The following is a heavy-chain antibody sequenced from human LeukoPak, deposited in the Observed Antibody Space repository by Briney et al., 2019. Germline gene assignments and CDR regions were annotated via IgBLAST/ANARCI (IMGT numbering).Heavy chain of an antibody. CDR1: GGSISSHY. V-gene: IGHV4-59*11. D-gene: IGHD6-19*01. J-gene: IGHJ6*04. Sequence: PSETLSLTCTVSGGSISSHYWSWIRQPPGKGLEWIGYIYYSGSTNYNPSLKSRVTISVDTSKNQFSLKLSSVTAADTAVYYCARCTYSSGWSSILAMDVWGKGTTVTVSS. CDR3: ARCTYSSGWSSILAMDV. CDR2: IYYSGST.